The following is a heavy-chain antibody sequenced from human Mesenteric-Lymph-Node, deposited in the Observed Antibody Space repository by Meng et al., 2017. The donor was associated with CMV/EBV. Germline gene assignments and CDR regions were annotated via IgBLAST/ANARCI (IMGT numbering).Heavy chain of an antibody. Sequence: GESLKISCAASGFTFSSYWMIWVRQTPGKGLEWVANIKQDGREKHYVDSVKGRFTISRDNSKNTLYLQMNSLRAEDTAVYYCAKALALYSSSWYADYWGQGTLVTVSS. D-gene: IGHD6-13*01. CDR2: IKQDGREK. V-gene: IGHV3-7*03. J-gene: IGHJ4*02. CDR3: AKALALYSSSWYADY. CDR1: GFTFSSYW.